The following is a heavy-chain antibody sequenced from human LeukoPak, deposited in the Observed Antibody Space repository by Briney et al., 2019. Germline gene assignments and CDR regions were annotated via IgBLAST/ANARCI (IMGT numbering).Heavy chain of an antibody. J-gene: IGHJ4*02. V-gene: IGHV3-23*01. CDR3: AKVSWANYFDY. Sequence: GGSLRLSCAVSGFTFSSYAMSWVRQAPGKGLEWVSTISGSGDNTYSADSVRGRFTISRDNSKNTLYLQMNSLRAEDTAIYYCAKVSWANYFDYWGQGTLVTVSS. CDR2: ISGSGDNT. CDR1: GFTFSSYA. D-gene: IGHD6-13*01.